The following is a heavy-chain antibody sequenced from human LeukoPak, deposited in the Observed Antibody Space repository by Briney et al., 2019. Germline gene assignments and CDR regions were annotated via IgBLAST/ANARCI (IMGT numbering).Heavy chain of an antibody. D-gene: IGHD6-19*01. V-gene: IGHV1-3*04. CDR2: INTGNGKT. CDR3: ARAWTPDIAVAGIFDS. J-gene: IGHJ4*02. Sequence: EASVKVSCTASGYTFTTYAIHWVRQAPGQSLEWMGWINTGNGKTKYSQNFQGRVTITRDTSASTAYMDLTSLRSEDTAVYYCARAWTPDIAVAGIFDSWGQGAQVTVSS. CDR1: GYTFTTYA.